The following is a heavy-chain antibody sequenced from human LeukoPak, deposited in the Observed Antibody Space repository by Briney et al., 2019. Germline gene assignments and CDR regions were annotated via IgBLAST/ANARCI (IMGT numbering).Heavy chain of an antibody. CDR3: ARDHEGDCSGDNCYLTPFDC. Sequence: GVLRLSCAASGFTFSSFEMNWFRQAPGKGLERFSYISSNDGTTYYVVAVKRACTISTENAKNSLYLQMNSLRAEDTAVYYCARDHEGDCSGDNCYLTPFDCWGQGTWATVSS. J-gene: IGHJ4*02. D-gene: IGHD2-15*01. V-gene: IGHV3-48*03. CDR1: GFTFSSFE. CDR2: ISSNDGTT.